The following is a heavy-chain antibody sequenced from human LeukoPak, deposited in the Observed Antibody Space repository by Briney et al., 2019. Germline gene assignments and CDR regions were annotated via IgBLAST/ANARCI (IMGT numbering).Heavy chain of an antibody. Sequence: GASVKVSCKASGYTFTGYYMHWVRQAPGQGLEWMGRINPNSGGTNYAQKFQGRVTMTRDTSISTAYMELSRLRSDDTAVYYCTRDRGYDYFFDYWGQGTLVTASS. D-gene: IGHD5-12*01. J-gene: IGHJ4*02. CDR2: INPNSGGT. CDR1: GYTFTGYY. V-gene: IGHV1-2*06. CDR3: TRDRGYDYFFDY.